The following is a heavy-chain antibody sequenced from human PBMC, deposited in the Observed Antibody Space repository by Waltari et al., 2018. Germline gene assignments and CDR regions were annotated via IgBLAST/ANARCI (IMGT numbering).Heavy chain of an antibody. V-gene: IGHV3-33*01. J-gene: IGHJ4*02. CDR2: ISSDGRNK. CDR1: GFTFNNYG. CDR3: ARDGGYYEIDY. Sequence: QVQLLESGGGVVQSGTSLRLSCAASGFTFNNYGMHWVRQAPGKGLEWVSFISSDGRNKYYADSVKGRFTISRDNSKNTLYLQMNTLRAEDTSIYYCARDGGYYEIDYWGRGTLVTVSS. D-gene: IGHD1-26*01.